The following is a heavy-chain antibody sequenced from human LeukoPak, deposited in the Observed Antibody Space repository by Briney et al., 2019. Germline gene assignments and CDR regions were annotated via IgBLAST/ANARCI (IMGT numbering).Heavy chain of an antibody. Sequence: GGSLRLSCGASGFIFTNAWMSWVRQAPGKGLEWVGRIKSKSGGGTADYSAAVKGRFIISRNDSEDTLSLEMNSLKVEDTGVYFCATYSSSWKFDHWGQGTKVIVS. V-gene: IGHV3-15*01. D-gene: IGHD6-13*01. CDR2: IKSKSGGGTA. CDR1: GFIFTNAW. CDR3: ATYSSSWKFDH. J-gene: IGHJ4*02.